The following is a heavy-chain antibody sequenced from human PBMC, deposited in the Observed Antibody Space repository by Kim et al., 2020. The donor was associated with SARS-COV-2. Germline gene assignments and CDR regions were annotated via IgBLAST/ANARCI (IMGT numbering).Heavy chain of an antibody. CDR3: ARDGTIAVADKGDY. J-gene: IGHJ4*02. D-gene: IGHD6-19*01. V-gene: IGHV1-46*01. Sequence: AQKFQGRVTMTRDTSTSTVYMELSSLRSEDTAVYYCARDGTIAVADKGDYWGQGTLVTVSS.